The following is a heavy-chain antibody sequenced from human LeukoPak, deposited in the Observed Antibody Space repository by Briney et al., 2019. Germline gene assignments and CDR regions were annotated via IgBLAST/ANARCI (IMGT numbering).Heavy chain of an antibody. CDR2: ISGSGYST. CDR3: AELRFGELGPFDI. V-gene: IGHV3-23*01. Sequence: PGGSLRLSCAASGFTFSSYAMSWVRQAPGKGLEWVSAISGSGYSTYYADSVKGRFTISRDNSKNMLYLQMNSLRAEDTAIYYCAELRFGELGPFDIWGQGTMVTVSS. J-gene: IGHJ3*02. CDR1: GFTFSSYA. D-gene: IGHD3-10*01.